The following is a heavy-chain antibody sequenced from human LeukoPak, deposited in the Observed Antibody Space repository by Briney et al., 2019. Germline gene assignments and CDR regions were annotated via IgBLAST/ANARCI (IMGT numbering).Heavy chain of an antibody. J-gene: IGHJ4*02. CDR3: ARGSSSHFDY. V-gene: IGHV3-11*04. CDR1: GGSISSYY. D-gene: IGHD6-6*01. Sequence: KPSETLSLTCTVSGGSISSYYMSWIRRAPGKGLEWVSYISSSGSTIYYADSVKGRFTISRDNAKNSLYLQMNSLRAEDTAVYYCARGSSSHFDYWGQGTLVTVSS. CDR2: ISSSGSTI.